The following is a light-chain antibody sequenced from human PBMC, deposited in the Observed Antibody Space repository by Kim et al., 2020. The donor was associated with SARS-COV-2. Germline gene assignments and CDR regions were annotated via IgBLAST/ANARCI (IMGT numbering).Light chain of an antibody. CDR1: SSNIGAGYD. J-gene: IGLJ1*01. CDR2: GNN. Sequence: QRVTISCIGSSSNIGAGYDVHWYQQVPGTAPKLLIYGNNIRPSGVPDRFSGFQSGTSASLAIAGLQSEDEADYYCHSHDSSLSAYVFGTGTKVTVL. CDR3: HSHDSSLSAYV. V-gene: IGLV1-40*01.